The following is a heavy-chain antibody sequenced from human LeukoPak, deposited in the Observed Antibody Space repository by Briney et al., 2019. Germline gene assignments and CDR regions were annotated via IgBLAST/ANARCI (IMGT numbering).Heavy chain of an antibody. V-gene: IGHV4-4*02. D-gene: IGHD3-16*02. J-gene: IGHJ4*02. CDR1: GGSISSSNW. CDR2: IYHSGST. CDR3: ARVPRDYVWGSYRYLDY. Sequence: PSETLSLTCAVSGGSISSSNWWSWVRQPPGKGLEWIGEIYHSGSTNYNPSLKSRVTTSVDKSKNQFSLKLSSVAAADTAVYYCARVPRDYVWGSYRYLDYWGQGTLVTVSS.